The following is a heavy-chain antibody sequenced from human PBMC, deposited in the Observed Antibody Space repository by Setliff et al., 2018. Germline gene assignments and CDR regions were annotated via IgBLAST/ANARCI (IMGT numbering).Heavy chain of an antibody. Sequence: ASVKVSCKASGYTFSHSGISWVRQAPGQGLEWVGWISSYNDVTSYAQRFQGRVTLTTDTSTSAAYMELRTLRSDDTAVYYCAISTLSICSGGSCPNAFDVWGQGTMVTVSS. CDR2: ISSYNDVT. D-gene: IGHD2-15*01. CDR3: AISTLSICSGGSCPNAFDV. J-gene: IGHJ3*01. CDR1: GYTFSHSG. V-gene: IGHV1-18*01.